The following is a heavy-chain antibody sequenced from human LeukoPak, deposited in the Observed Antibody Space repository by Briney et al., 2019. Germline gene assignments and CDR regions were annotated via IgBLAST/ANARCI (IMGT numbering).Heavy chain of an antibody. D-gene: IGHD2-2*01. J-gene: IGHJ4*02. CDR1: GGSISSANDY. CDR3: ARDSCSSTSCRTKLDN. CDR2: IYYSGST. Sequence: PSETLSLTCTVSGGSISSANDYWGWIRQSPGKGLEWIGSIYYSGSTYYNPSLKSRVTLSLETSKIQFSLKLSSVTAADTAVYYCARDSCSSTSCRTKLDNWGQGTLVTVSS. V-gene: IGHV4-39*07.